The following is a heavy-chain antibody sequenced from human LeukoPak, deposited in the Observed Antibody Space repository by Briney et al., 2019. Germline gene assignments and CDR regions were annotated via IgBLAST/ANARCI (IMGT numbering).Heavy chain of an antibody. J-gene: IGHJ3*01. V-gene: IGHV3-66*01. CDR1: GFTVSSTY. CDR2: ITTAGTT. D-gene: IGHD1-26*01. Sequence: PGGSLRLSCFASGFTVSSTYMNWVRQAPGKGLEWVSLITTAGTTYYPDSVKVRFTIARYPSKNTLFIQMNRLVATVLSVYYCAREWREAQKDAIDFWGQGTMVTVSS. CDR3: AREWREAQKDAIDF.